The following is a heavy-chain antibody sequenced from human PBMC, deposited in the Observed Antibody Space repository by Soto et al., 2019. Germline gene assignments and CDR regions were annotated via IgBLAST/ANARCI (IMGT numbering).Heavy chain of an antibody. CDR3: ASHDYHYMDV. V-gene: IGHV4-34*01. J-gene: IGHJ6*03. Sequence: SETLSLTCAVYGGSFSGYYWSWIRQPPGKGLEWIGEINHSGSTNYNPSLKSRVTISVDTSKNQFSLKLSSVTTADTAVYYCASHDYHYMDVWGKGTTVTVSS. CDR1: GGSFSGYY. CDR2: INHSGST.